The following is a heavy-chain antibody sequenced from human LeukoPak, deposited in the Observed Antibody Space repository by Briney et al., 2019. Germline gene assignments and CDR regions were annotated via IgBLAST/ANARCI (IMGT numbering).Heavy chain of an antibody. Sequence: PGGSLRLSCAASGFTFRSYAMSWVRQAPGKGLEWVSTISGSGDSTYYADSVKGRFTISRDNPKNTLYLQMNSLRAEDTAVYYCAKGHYYDSRGYFGVDYWGQGALVTVSS. CDR1: GFTFRSYA. D-gene: IGHD3-22*01. V-gene: IGHV3-23*01. CDR2: ISGSGDST. J-gene: IGHJ4*02. CDR3: AKGHYYDSRGYFGVDY.